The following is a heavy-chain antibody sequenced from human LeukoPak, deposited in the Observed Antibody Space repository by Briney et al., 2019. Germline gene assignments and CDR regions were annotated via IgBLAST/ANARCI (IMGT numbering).Heavy chain of an antibody. CDR3: AKGWDTKSTSRSPFDY. Sequence: GGSLRLSCAASGFTFSTYGMHWVRQAPGKGLEWVAVISYDGSNKYYADSVKGRFTISRDNSKNMLYLQMNSPRAEDTAVYYCAKGWDTKSTSRSPFDYWGQGTLVTVSS. CDR1: GFTFSTYG. CDR2: ISYDGSNK. D-gene: IGHD1-26*01. V-gene: IGHV3-30*18. J-gene: IGHJ4*02.